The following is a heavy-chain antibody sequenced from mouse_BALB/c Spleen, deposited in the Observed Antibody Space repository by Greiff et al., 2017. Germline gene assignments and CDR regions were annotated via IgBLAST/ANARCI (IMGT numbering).Heavy chain of an antibody. CDR2: ISNGGGST. CDR3: ARHDDGYYVDY. D-gene: IGHD2-3*01. Sequence: EVMLVESGGGLVQPGGSLKLSCAASGFTFSSYTMSWVRQTPEKRLEWVAYISNGGGSTYYPDTVKGRFTISRDNAKNTLYLQMSSLKSEDTAMYYCARHDDGYYVDYWGQGTTLTVSS. CDR1: GFTFSSYT. V-gene: IGHV5-12-2*01. J-gene: IGHJ2*01.